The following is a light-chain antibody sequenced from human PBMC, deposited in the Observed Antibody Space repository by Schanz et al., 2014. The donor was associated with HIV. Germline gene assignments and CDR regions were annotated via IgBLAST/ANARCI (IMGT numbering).Light chain of an antibody. J-gene: IGLJ3*02. CDR3: GVWDSSLSAWV. V-gene: IGLV1-40*01. CDR2: GNN. Sequence: QSVLTQPPSVSGAPGQRVSISCSGNTSNIGAGYDVHWYVQLPGTAPKLLIYGNNNRPSGVPDRFSGSKSGTSATLGITGLQTGDEADYFCGVWDSSLSAWVFGGGTKLTVL. CDR1: TSNIGAGYD.